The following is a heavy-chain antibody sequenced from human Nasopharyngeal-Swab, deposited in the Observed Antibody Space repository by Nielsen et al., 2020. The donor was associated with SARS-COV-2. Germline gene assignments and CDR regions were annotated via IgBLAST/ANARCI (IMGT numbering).Heavy chain of an antibody. CDR3: ARDQRRGYSGYDHTYFDY. J-gene: IGHJ4*02. D-gene: IGHD5-12*01. CDR2: IIPIFGTA. V-gene: IGHV1-69*01. Sequence: VRQAPGQGLEGMGGIIPIFGTANYAQKFQGRVTITADESTSTAYMELSSLRSEDTAVYYCARDQRRGYSGYDHTYFDYWGQGTLVTVSS.